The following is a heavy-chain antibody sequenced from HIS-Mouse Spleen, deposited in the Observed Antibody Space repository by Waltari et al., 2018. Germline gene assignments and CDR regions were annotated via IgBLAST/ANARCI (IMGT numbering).Heavy chain of an antibody. Sequence: QVQLVQSGAEVKKPGASVTVSCKASGYTFNSYDINWVRPATGQGHGWMGWMNPNSGNTGYAQKFQGRVTMTRNTSISTAYMELSSLRSEDTAVYYCARGRLRGYYDSSGYYGYYFDYWGQGTLVTVSS. V-gene: IGHV1-8*01. D-gene: IGHD3-22*01. CDR1: GYTFNSYD. CDR2: MNPNSGNT. J-gene: IGHJ4*02. CDR3: ARGRLRGYYDSSGYYGYYFDY.